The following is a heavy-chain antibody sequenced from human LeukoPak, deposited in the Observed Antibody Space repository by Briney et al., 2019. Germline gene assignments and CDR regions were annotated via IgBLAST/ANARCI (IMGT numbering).Heavy chain of an antibody. CDR3: ARGGINAFDI. Sequence: PSQTPSLTCAISGDSVYSNSAAWNWIRQSPSRGLEWLGRTYYRSKWYNDYAVSVKSRITINPDTSKHQFSLQLNSVTPEDTAVYYCARGGINAFDIWAQGTMVTVSA. CDR2: TYYRSKWYN. CDR1: GDSVYSNSAA. V-gene: IGHV6-1*01. J-gene: IGHJ3*02.